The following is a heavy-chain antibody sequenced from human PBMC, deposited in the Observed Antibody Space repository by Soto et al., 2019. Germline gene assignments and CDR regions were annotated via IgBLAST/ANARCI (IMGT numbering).Heavy chain of an antibody. D-gene: IGHD6-13*01. CDR2: ISYDGSNK. CDR3: ARDQGIAAAGLGSWFDP. CDR1: GFTFSSYA. Sequence: GGSLRLSCAASGFTFSSYAMHWVRQAPGKGLEWVAVISYDGSNKYYADSVKGRFTISRDNSKNTLYLQMNSLRAEDTAVYYCARDQGIAAAGLGSWFDPWGQGTLVTVSS. V-gene: IGHV3-30-3*01. J-gene: IGHJ5*02.